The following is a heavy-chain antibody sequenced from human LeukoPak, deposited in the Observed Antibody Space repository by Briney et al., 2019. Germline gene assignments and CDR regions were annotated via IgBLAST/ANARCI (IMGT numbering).Heavy chain of an antibody. CDR1: GYTFTNYG. J-gene: IGHJ4*02. CDR2: ISTYKGNT. CDR3: ARDRDWNLDY. Sequence: ASVKVSCRASGYTFTNYGISWVQQAPGQGLEWMGWISTYKGNTKYAQKFQGRVSVTTDTSTSTAYMELRSLTSDDTAVYYCARDRDWNLDYWGRGTLVTVSS. D-gene: IGHD1-1*01. V-gene: IGHV1-18*01.